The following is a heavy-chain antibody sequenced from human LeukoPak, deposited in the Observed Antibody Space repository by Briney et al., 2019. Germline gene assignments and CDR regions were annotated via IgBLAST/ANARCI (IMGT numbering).Heavy chain of an antibody. D-gene: IGHD2-2*01. CDR3: VVPAAIANDY. J-gene: IGHJ4*02. V-gene: IGHV3-11*03. CDR2: VSSSSSYT. CDR1: GFTFSVYY. Sequence: GGSLRLSCAASGFTFSVYYMSWIRQAPGKGLEWASYVSSSSSYTYYADSVKGRFTISRDNSKNTLYLQMNSLRAEDTAVYYCVVPAAIANDYWGQGTLVTVSS.